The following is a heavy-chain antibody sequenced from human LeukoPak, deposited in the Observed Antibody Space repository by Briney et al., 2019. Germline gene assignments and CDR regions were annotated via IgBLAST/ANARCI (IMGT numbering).Heavy chain of an antibody. J-gene: IGHJ6*03. CDR1: GGSFSGYY. CDR2: INHSGST. D-gene: IGHD5-18*01. Sequence: SETLSLTCAVYGGSFSGYYWSWIRQPPGKGLEWIGEINHSGSTNYNPSLKSRVTISLDMSKNQFSLRLTSVTAAETAVYYCAREGRYRYGYNEYHLYMDIWGKGTTVTVSS. CDR3: AREGRYRYGYNEYHLYMDI. V-gene: IGHV4-34*01.